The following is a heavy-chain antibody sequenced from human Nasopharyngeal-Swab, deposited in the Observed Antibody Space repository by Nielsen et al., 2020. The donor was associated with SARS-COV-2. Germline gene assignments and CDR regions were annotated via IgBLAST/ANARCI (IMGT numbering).Heavy chain of an antibody. D-gene: IGHD3-9*01. Sequence: GESLKISCTASGFTFPNFWMSWVRQAPGKGLEWMANIRQDGRERHYVDSVKGRFTISRDNAKNSLYLQMNSLRAEDTAMYYCVRGGRYRGDYWGQGTLVTVSS. J-gene: IGHJ4*02. CDR3: VRGGRYRGDY. V-gene: IGHV3-7*03. CDR1: GFTFPNFW. CDR2: IRQDGRER.